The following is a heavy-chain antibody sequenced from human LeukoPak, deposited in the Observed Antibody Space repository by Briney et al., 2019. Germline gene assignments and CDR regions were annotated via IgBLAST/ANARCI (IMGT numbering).Heavy chain of an antibody. CDR1: GGSISSYY. V-gene: IGHV4-4*07. D-gene: IGHD1-7*01. CDR2: IYTSGST. CDR3: ARENWNYDWFDP. J-gene: IGHJ5*02. Sequence: PSETLSLTCTVSGGSISSYYWSWIRQPAGKGLEWIGRIYTSGSTNYNPSLKSRVTMSVDTSKNQFSLNLSSVTAADTAMYYCARENWNYDWFDPWGQGTLVTVSS.